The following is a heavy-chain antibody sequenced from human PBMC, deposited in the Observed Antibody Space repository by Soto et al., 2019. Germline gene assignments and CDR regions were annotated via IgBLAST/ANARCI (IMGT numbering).Heavy chain of an antibody. J-gene: IGHJ5*02. CDR3: AKEGYSSTWHLNWFDP. D-gene: IGHD6-13*01. CDR2: ISGRGGST. Sequence: GWSLRLSCASSVFAFSSYAMTWVRQAPGKGLEWVSTISGRGGSTYYADSVRGRFTISRDNSKNTLYLQMNSLRAEDTAVYYCAKEGYSSTWHLNWFDPWGQGTLVTVSS. CDR1: VFAFSSYA. V-gene: IGHV3-23*01.